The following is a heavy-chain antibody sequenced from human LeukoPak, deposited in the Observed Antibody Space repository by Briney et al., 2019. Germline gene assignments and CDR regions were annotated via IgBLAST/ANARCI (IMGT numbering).Heavy chain of an antibody. J-gene: IGHJ4*02. CDR3: AKCYDISTGYFDC. CDR1: GFTFSSYA. Sequence: GRSLRLSCAASGFTFSSYAMSWVRQSPGKGLEWVSAISGGGGSTYYADSVKGRFTISRDNSKNTLYLQMNSLRAEDTAVYYCAKCYDISTGYFDCWGQGTLVTVSS. D-gene: IGHD3-9*01. CDR2: ISGGGGST. V-gene: IGHV3-23*01.